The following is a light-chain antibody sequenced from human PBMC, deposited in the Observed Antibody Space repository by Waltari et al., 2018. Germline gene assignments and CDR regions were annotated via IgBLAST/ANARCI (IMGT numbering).Light chain of an antibody. V-gene: IGLV7-43*01. J-gene: IGLJ3*02. CDR3: LLYYGGAQV. CDR1: TGAVTSAYY. Sequence: QTVVTQEPSLTVSPGGTVTLTCASSTGAVTSAYYPNWFQQKPGQAPRALIYSANTKPSWTPARFSASILGGKAALTLSNVQPEDEAEYYCLLYYGGAQVFGGGTKLTVL. CDR2: SAN.